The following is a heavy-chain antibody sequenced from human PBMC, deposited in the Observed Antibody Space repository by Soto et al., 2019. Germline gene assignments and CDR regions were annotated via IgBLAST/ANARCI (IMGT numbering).Heavy chain of an antibody. J-gene: IGHJ4*02. CDR1: SGSISGYY. CDR2: IHYSGKP. V-gene: IGHV4-59*01. D-gene: IGHD2-21*01. CDR3: ARGYLGNDWYYYFDN. Sequence: QVQLQESGPGLVKPSETLSLTCTVSSGSISGYYWGWIRQPPGEGLEWIGYIHYSGKPHYNPSLKSRVAISVATSRSQFSLRLSSVTAADTAVYYWARGYLGNDWYYYFDNWGQGALVTVSS.